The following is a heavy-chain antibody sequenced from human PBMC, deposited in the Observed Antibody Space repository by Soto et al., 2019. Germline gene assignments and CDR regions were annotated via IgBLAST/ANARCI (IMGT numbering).Heavy chain of an antibody. D-gene: IGHD3-10*01. Sequence: QVHLVQSGAEVEKPGSSVKVSCKASVGSFYTYAFTWVRQAPGQGLEWMGGITPMVGTPKSAQKFQGRVTFSADESTSTAYMELSNLRSDDTAVYYCARDVSVMTSVFGFWGQGTLITVSS. CDR1: VGSFYTYA. J-gene: IGHJ4*02. CDR3: ARDVSVMTSVFGF. V-gene: IGHV1-69*01. CDR2: ITPMVGTP.